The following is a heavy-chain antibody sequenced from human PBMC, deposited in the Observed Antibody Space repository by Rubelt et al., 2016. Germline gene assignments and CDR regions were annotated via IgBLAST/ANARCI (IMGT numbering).Heavy chain of an antibody. CDR1: GFTVSDSY. CDR2: IKQDESEK. Sequence: EVQLVESGGGVVQPGGSLRLSCAASGFTVSDSYMTWVRQAPGKGLEWVANIKQDESEKNYVDTVKGRFTIARDNAKNSLYLQMNSLRAEDTAVYYCAREGSSWYIDQWGQGTLVTVSS. D-gene: IGHD6-13*01. V-gene: IGHV3-7*01. J-gene: IGHJ4*02. CDR3: AREGSSWYIDQ.